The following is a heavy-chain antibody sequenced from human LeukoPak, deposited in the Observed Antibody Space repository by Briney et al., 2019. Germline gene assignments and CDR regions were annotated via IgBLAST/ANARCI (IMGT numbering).Heavy chain of an antibody. V-gene: IGHV3-48*04. Sequence: PGGSLRLSCAASGFTFSSYSMNWVRQAPGKGLEWVSYISSSSSTIYYADSVKGRFTISRDNAKNSLYLQMNSLRAEDTAVYYCAREILLERRNYYYGMDVWGQGTTVTVSS. CDR1: GFTFSSYS. D-gene: IGHD1-1*01. J-gene: IGHJ6*02. CDR2: ISSSSSTI. CDR3: AREILLERRNYYYGMDV.